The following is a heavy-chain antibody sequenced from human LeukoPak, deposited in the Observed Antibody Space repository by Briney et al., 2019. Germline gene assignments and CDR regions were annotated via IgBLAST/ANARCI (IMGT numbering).Heavy chain of an antibody. J-gene: IGHJ5*02. V-gene: IGHV1-46*01. Sequence: GASVKVSCKASGYTFTSYHMHWVRQAPGQGLEWMGIIKSGDDGTIYAQKFQGRVAMTRDTSTSTVYMKLSRLTSEDTAVYFCAREVPSAFWFDHWGQGTLVTVSS. CDR2: IKSGDDGT. CDR3: AREVPSAFWFDH. D-gene: IGHD2-2*01. CDR1: GYTFTSYH.